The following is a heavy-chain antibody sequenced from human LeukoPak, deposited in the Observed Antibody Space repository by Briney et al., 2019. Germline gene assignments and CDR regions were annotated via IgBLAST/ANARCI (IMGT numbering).Heavy chain of an antibody. J-gene: IGHJ6*03. V-gene: IGHV3-23*01. CDR2: IRGSGGST. D-gene: IGHD2-15*01. CDR3: ARDFGDIVVVVAAIYYYYYMDV. CDR1: GFTFSSYA. Sequence: GGSLRLSCAASGFTFSSYAMSWVRQAPGKGLEWVSGIRGSGGSTYYADSVKGRFTISRDNSKNTLYLQMNSLRAEDTAVYYCARDFGDIVVVVAAIYYYYYMDVWGKGTTVTVSS.